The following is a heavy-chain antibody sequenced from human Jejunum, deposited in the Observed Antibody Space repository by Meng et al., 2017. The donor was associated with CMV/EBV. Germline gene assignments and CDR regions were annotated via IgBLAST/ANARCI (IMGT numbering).Heavy chain of an antibody. Sequence: SEAPATSYALSWVRQAPGQGLEWMGRIIPVLGVPTYAQRFQDRVTITADKSTRTAYMELRRLTSEDTAIYYCARVSSMVDYAADVWGQGTTVTVSS. CDR3: ARVSSMVDYAADV. CDR2: IIPVLGVP. CDR1: EAPATSYA. D-gene: IGHD2-15*01. J-gene: IGHJ6*02. V-gene: IGHV1-69*04.